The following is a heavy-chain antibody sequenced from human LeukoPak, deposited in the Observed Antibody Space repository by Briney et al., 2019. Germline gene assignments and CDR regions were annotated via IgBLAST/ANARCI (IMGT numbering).Heavy chain of an antibody. J-gene: IGHJ4*02. CDR2: INSKTDGGTT. D-gene: IGHD3-22*01. Sequence: GGSLRLSCAASGFTFSNAWMSWVRQAPGKGLEWVGRINSKTDGGTTDYAAPVKGRFTISRDDSKNTLYLQMNSLKTEDTAVYYCTTDITMIVVEIGGQGTLVTVSS. CDR3: TTDITMIVVEI. V-gene: IGHV3-15*01. CDR1: GFTFSNAW.